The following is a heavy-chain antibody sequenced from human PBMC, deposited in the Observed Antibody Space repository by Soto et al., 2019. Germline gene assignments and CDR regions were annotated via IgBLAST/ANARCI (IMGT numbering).Heavy chain of an antibody. D-gene: IGHD3-16*01. CDR2: IYPSGST. CDR1: GGSISSSNW. Sequence: SETLSLTCGVSGGSISSSNWWNWVRQPPGKGLEWIGEIYPSGSTNYNPSLKSRVTISLDKSTNQFSLKLTSVTAAGTAVYYCARDGGHGDYDYWGQGTLVTVSS. CDR3: ARDGGHGDYDY. V-gene: IGHV4-4*02. J-gene: IGHJ4*02.